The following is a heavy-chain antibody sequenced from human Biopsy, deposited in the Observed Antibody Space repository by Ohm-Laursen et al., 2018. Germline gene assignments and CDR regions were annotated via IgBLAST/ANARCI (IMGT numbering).Heavy chain of an antibody. D-gene: IGHD4-11*01. Sequence: SLRLSCAASGFTFSNYGMHWVRQAPGKGLEWLAVIWYDGSNKYYGDSVQGRFTISRDNSKNTVYLQMNSLRAEDTAIDYCARDSTRNTVTTADYWGQGTLDTVSA. CDR2: IWYDGSNK. V-gene: IGHV3-33*01. J-gene: IGHJ4*02. CDR1: GFTFSNYG. CDR3: ARDSTRNTVTTADY.